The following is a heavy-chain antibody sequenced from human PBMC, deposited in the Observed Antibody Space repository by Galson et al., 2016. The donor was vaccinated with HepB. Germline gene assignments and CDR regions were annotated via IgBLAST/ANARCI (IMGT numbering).Heavy chain of an antibody. CDR1: GFTFSNYD. D-gene: IGHD6-25*01. Sequence: SLRLSCAASGFTFSNYDMHWVRQATGKGLEWVSTIDIASDTYYPGSVKGRFTISRENAKNSLYLQMNSLRAGDTAVYYCARRDAADSYGMDVWGQGTTVTVSS. CDR2: IDIASDT. J-gene: IGHJ6*02. CDR3: ARRDAADSYGMDV. V-gene: IGHV3-13*01.